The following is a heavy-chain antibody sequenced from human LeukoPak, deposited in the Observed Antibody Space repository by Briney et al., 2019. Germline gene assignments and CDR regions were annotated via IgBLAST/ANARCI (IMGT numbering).Heavy chain of an antibody. CDR2: ISSSSSHI. V-gene: IGHV3-21*01. J-gene: IGHJ4*02. D-gene: IGHD2-21*01. CDR3: ARVPGAYYY. Sequence: GGSLRLSCAASGFTFSSYSMNWVRQAPGKGLEWVSSISSSSSHIYYADSVKGRFTISRDNAKNSLYLQMNSLRAEDTAVYYCARVPGAYYYWGQGTLVTVSS. CDR1: GFTFSSYS.